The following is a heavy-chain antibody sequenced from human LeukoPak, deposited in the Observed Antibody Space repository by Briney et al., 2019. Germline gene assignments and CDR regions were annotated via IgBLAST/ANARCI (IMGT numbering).Heavy chain of an antibody. V-gene: IGHV4-39*01. CDR2: IYYSGST. CDR3: ARLAVAGTRDY. D-gene: IGHD6-19*01. J-gene: IGHJ4*02. CDR1: GGSISSSSYY. Sequence: SETLPLTCTVSGGSISSSSYYWGWIRQPPGKGLEWIGSIYYSGSTYYNPSLKSRVTISVDTSKNQFSLKLSSVTAADTAVYYCARLAVAGTRDYWGQGTLVTVSS.